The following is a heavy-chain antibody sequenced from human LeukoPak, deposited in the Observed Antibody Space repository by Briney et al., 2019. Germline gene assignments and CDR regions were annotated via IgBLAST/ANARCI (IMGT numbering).Heavy chain of an antibody. J-gene: IGHJ4*02. CDR1: GGSISSYY. CDR2: IYYSGST. CDR3: ARGFYDSRDYYFDY. V-gene: IGHV4-59*01. Sequence: SETLSLTCTVSGGSISSYYWSWIRQPPGKGLEWIGYIYYSGSTNYNPSLKSRVTISVDTSKNQFSLKLSSVTAADTAVYYRARGFYDSRDYYFDYWGQGTLVTVSS. D-gene: IGHD3-22*01.